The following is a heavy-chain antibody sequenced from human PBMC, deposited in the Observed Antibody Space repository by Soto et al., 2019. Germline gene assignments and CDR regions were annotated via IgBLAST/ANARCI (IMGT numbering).Heavy chain of an antibody. D-gene: IGHD6-19*01. J-gene: IGHJ4*02. CDR3: ARAKSSGWFPGPFEY. Sequence: GGSLRLSCAASGLTCSSYAMRRVRRAPGKGLEWVAVISYDGSNKYYADSVKGRFTISRDNSKNTLYLQMNSLRAEDTAVYYCARAKSSGWFPGPFEYWGQGTLVTVSS. V-gene: IGHV3-30-3*01. CDR1: GLTCSSYA. CDR2: ISYDGSNK.